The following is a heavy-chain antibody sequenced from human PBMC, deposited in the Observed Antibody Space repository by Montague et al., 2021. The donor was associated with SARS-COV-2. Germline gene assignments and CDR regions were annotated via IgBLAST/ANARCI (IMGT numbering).Heavy chain of an antibody. CDR2: XYWDDDK. CDR1: GFSLSTIGVG. CDR3: AHSSGVDWLPRSRFYS. J-gene: IGHJ5*01. Sequence: PALVKPTQTLTLTCTFSGFSLSTIGVGVGWIRQPPGKAREWLALXYWDDDKRYSPFRRSRLTITKDTSKNQVVLTMTNMDPVDTATYFCAHSSGVDWLPRSRFYSWGQGTLVTVSS. V-gene: IGHV2-5*02. D-gene: IGHD3-9*01.